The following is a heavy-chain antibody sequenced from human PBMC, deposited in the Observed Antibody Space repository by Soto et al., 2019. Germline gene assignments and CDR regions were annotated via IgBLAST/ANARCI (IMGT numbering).Heavy chain of an antibody. CDR3: DYEDYYYYGMDV. D-gene: IGHD4-17*01. CDR1: GFTFSSYA. V-gene: IGHV3-30-3*01. J-gene: IGHJ6*02. Sequence: GGSLRLSCAASGFTFSSYAMHWVRQAPGKGLEWVAVISYDGSNKYYADSVKGRFTISRDNSKNTLYLQMNSLRAEDTAVYYCDYEDYYYYGMDVWGQGTTVTVSS. CDR2: ISYDGSNK.